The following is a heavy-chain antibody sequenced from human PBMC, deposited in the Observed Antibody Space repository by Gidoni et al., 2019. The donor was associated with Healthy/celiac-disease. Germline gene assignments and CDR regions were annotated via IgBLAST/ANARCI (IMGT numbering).Heavy chain of an antibody. Sequence: EVQRGQSGAEVKKHGESLRISCKGSGYSFTSYWISWVRQMPGTGLAWMGRIDTTDSYTNSSPSLQGHVTLPADKSISTAYLQWSSLKASDTAMYYCASGELLELGYYGMDVWGQGTTVTVSS. CDR2: IDTTDSYT. D-gene: IGHD3-3*01. J-gene: IGHJ6*02. V-gene: IGHV5-10-1*03. CDR3: ASGELLELGYYGMDV. CDR1: GYSFTSYW.